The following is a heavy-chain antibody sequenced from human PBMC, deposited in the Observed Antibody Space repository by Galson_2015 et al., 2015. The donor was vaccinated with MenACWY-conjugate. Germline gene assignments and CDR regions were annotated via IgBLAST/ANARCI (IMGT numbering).Heavy chain of an antibody. D-gene: IGHD2-2*01. CDR2: ISSSSSTI. Sequence: SLRLSCAASGFTFSSYSMNWVRQAPGKGLEWVSYISSSSSTIYYADSVKGRFTISRDNAKNSLYLQMNSLRAEDTAVYYCARYCSSTSCYGVAFDIWGQGTMVTVSS. V-gene: IGHV3-48*04. J-gene: IGHJ3*02. CDR1: GFTFSSYS. CDR3: ARYCSSTSCYGVAFDI.